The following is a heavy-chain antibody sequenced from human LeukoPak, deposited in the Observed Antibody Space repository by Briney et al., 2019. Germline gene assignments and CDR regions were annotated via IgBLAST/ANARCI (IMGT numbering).Heavy chain of an antibody. D-gene: IGHD6-13*01. J-gene: IGHJ4*02. CDR3: ASQIAAAGLGY. CDR1: GGSISSSSYY. V-gene: IGHV4-39*01. Sequence: PSETLSLTCTVSGGSISSSSYYWGWIRQPPGKGLEWIGSIYYSGSTYYNPSLKSRVTISVDTSKNQFSLKLSSVTAADTAVYYCASQIAAAGLGYWGQGTLVTVSS. CDR2: IYYSGST.